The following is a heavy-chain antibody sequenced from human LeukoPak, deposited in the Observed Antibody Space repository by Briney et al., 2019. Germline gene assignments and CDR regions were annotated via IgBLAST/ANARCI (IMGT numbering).Heavy chain of an antibody. Sequence: GGSLRLSCAASGFTFSTYWMTWVRQAPGTGLEWVASIKQDGSEKLYVDSVRGRFTTSRDNAKNSVYLQMNSLRAEDTAVYYCARDAGRSGYDIFDYWGQGTLVTVSS. CDR3: ARDAGRSGYDIFDY. CDR2: IKQDGSEK. V-gene: IGHV3-7*03. CDR1: GFTFSTYW. D-gene: IGHD5-12*01. J-gene: IGHJ4*02.